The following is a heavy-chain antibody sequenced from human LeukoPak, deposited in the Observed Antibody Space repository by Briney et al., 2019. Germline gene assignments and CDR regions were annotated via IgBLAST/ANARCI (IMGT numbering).Heavy chain of an antibody. CDR2: ISAYNGNT. CDR1: GYTFTSYG. D-gene: IGHD4-17*01. V-gene: IGHV1-18*01. CDR3: ARERRETTVINYYYYGMDV. J-gene: IGHJ6*02. Sequence: ASVKISCKASGYTFTSYGISWVRQAPGQGLEWMGWISAYNGNTNYAQKLQGRVTMTTDTSTSTAYMELRSLRSDDTAVYYCARERRETTVINYYYYGMDVWGQGTTVTVSS.